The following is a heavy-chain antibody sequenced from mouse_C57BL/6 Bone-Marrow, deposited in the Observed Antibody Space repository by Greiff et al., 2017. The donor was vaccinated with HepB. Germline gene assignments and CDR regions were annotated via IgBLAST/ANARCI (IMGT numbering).Heavy chain of an antibody. J-gene: IGHJ3*01. D-gene: IGHD2-3*01. CDR3: ARDGRWLLRFAY. CDR1: GYAFTNYL. V-gene: IGHV1-54*01. CDR2: INPGSGGT. Sequence: LVESGAELVRPGTSVKVSCKASGYAFTNYLIEWVKQRPGQGLEWIGVINPGSGGTNYNEKFKGKATLTADKSSSTAYMQLSSLTSEDSAVYFCARDGRWLLRFAYWGQGTLVTVSA.